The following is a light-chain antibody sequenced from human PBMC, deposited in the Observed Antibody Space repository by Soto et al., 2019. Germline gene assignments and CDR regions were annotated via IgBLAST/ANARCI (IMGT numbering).Light chain of an antibody. CDR2: EDS. J-gene: IGLJ2*01. Sequence: QSALTQPASVSGSPGQSITLSCTGSGSDVGSYNLVSWYQQHPGKAPKLMIYEDSKRLSGVSNRFSGSKSGNTASLTISRLQAEDEADYYCCSYAVNKRGVVFGGGTKGTVL. V-gene: IGLV2-23*01. CDR3: CSYAVNKRGVV. CDR1: GSDVGSYNL.